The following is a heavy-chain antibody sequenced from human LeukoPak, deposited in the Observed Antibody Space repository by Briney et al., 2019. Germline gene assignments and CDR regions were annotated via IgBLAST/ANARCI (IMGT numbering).Heavy chain of an antibody. Sequence: ASVKVSCKASGYTFTSYGISWVRQAPGQGLEWMGWISAYNGNTNYAQNLQGRVTMTTDTSTSTAYMELRSLRSDDTAAYYCARDIWSGSGSYYNWFDPWGQGTLVTVSS. CDR2: ISAYNGNT. V-gene: IGHV1-18*01. J-gene: IGHJ5*02. CDR1: GYTFTSYG. D-gene: IGHD3-10*01. CDR3: ARDIWSGSGSYYNWFDP.